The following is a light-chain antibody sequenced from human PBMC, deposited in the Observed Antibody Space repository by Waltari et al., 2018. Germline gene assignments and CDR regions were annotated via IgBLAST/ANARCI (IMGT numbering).Light chain of an antibody. CDR1: SSDAGGVEA. V-gene: IGLV2-14*03. J-gene: IGLJ2*01. CDR3: SSQATKNGVI. CDR2: DVK. Sequence: QSALTQPAAVSGSPGQSITSSCTGSSSDAGGVEAVSGYEDHPGQAPKVMIYDVKKPPSGVSDRFSGSKSGNTASLTISGLQAEDEATFYCSSQATKNGVIFGGGTKVTVL.